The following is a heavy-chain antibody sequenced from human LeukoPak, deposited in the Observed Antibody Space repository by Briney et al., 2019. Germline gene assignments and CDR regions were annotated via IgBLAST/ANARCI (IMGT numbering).Heavy chain of an antibody. J-gene: IGHJ6*03. CDR3: ARGSEYNWNYDYYMDV. CDR1: GGSISSYY. D-gene: IGHD1-20*01. Sequence: SETLSLTCSVSGGSISSYYWSWIRQPAGKGLEWIGRIYTSGSTNYNPSLKSRVTISVDTSKNQFSLKLSSVTAADTAVYYCARGSEYNWNYDYYMDVWGKGTTVTVSS. V-gene: IGHV4-4*07. CDR2: IYTSGST.